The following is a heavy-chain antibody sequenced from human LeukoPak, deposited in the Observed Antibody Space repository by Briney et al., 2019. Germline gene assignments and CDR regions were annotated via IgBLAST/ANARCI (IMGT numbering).Heavy chain of an antibody. Sequence: SETLSLTCTVSGGSISSGGYYWSWIRQHPEKGLEWIGYIYYSGSTYYNPSLKSRVTISVDTSKNQFSLKLSSVTAADTAVYYCARVMSKKFDYWGQGTLVTVSS. J-gene: IGHJ4*02. CDR3: ARVMSKKFDY. CDR2: IYYSGST. V-gene: IGHV4-31*03. CDR1: GGSISSGGYY.